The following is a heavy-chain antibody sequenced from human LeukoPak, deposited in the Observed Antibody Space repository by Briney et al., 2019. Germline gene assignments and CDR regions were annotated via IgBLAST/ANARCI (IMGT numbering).Heavy chain of an antibody. CDR2: ISSSGGTT. Sequence: GGSLRLSCVAYEFTFSSYAMTWVRQAPGKGLEWVSGISSSGGTTYHADSVKGRFTISRDNSKNTLYLQMNSLRAEDTAVYYCVRKASYYDSSEDGYFDLWGRGTLVTVSS. CDR3: VRKASYYDSSEDGYFDL. J-gene: IGHJ2*01. D-gene: IGHD3-22*01. V-gene: IGHV3-23*01. CDR1: EFTFSSYA.